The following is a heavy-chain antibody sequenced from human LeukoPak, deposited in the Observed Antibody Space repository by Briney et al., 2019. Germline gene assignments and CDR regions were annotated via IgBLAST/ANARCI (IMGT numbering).Heavy chain of an antibody. CDR3: VRGLGLRPIASWFDP. CDR1: GGSFSGYY. V-gene: IGHV4-34*01. J-gene: IGHJ5*02. Sequence: SETLSLTCAVYGGSFSGYYWSWIRQPPGKGLEWIGEINHSGSTNYNPSLKSRVTISVDTSKNQFSLKLSSVAAADAAVYYCVRGLGLRPIASWFDPWGQGTLVTVSS. CDR2: INHSGST. D-gene: IGHD4-17*01.